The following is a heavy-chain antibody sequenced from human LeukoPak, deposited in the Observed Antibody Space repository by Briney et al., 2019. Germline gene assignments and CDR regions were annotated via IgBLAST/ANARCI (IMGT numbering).Heavy chain of an antibody. CDR1: GFTVSSNY. CDR3: ARANPECSYGQAYYGMDV. V-gene: IGHV3-53*01. D-gene: IGHD5-18*01. Sequence: PGGSLRLSCAASGFTVSSNYMSWVRQAPGKGLEWVSVIYSAGSTYYADSVKGRFTISRDNSKNTLYLQMNSLRADDTAVYYCARANPECSYGQAYYGMDVWGQGTTVTVSS. J-gene: IGHJ6*02. CDR2: IYSAGST.